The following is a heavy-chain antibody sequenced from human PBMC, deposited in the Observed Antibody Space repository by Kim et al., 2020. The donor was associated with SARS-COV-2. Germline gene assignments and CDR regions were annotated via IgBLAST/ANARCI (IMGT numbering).Heavy chain of an antibody. CDR3: ARGDSSSWLAPNFDY. CDR2: IIPIFGTA. J-gene: IGHJ4*02. V-gene: IGHV1-69*13. D-gene: IGHD6-13*01. CDR1: GGTFSSYA. Sequence: SVKVSCKASGGTFSSYAISWVRQAPGQGLEWMGGIIPIFGTANYAQKFQGRVTITADESTSTAYMELSSLRSEDTAVYYCARGDSSSWLAPNFDYWGQGTLVTVSS.